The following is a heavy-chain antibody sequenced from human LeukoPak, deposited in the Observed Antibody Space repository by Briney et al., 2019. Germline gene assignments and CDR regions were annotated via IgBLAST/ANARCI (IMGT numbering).Heavy chain of an antibody. J-gene: IGHJ3*02. CDR3: ARAWLPDAFDI. CDR2: IYYSGSS. Sequence: SETLSLTCNVSGGSISGYHWSWIRQPPGKGLEWLGYIYYSGSSNYNPSLKSRVTMSADTSKNQFSLKLSSVTAADTAVYYCARAWLPDAFDIWGQGTMVTVSS. V-gene: IGHV4-59*12. CDR1: GGSISGYH. D-gene: IGHD5-24*01.